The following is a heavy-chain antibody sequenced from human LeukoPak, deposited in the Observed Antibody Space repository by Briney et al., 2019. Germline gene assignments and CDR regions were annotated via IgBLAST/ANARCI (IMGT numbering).Heavy chain of an antibody. CDR2: ISGSGGST. CDR1: GFTFSSYA. Sequence: SGGSLRLSCAASGFTFSSYAMSWVRQAPGKGLEWVSAISGSGGSTSYADSVKGRFTISRDNSKNTLYLQMNSLRAEDRAVYYCAKEAAFGYSSSWYYFGYWGQGTLVTVSS. V-gene: IGHV3-23*01. J-gene: IGHJ4*02. CDR3: AKEAAFGYSSSWYYFGY. D-gene: IGHD6-13*01.